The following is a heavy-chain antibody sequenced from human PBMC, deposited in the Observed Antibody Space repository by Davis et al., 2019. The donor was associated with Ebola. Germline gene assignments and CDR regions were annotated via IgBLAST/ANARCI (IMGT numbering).Heavy chain of an antibody. D-gene: IGHD3-16*01. J-gene: IGHJ6*03. V-gene: IGHV1-69*13. CDR1: GGDFSSYT. CDR3: ASNYIWGNHPQSRSTYYYYMDV. Sequence: SVKVSCKASGGDFSSYTISWVRLAPGQGLEWMGGIIPLFGRTNYAQKFQGRVTITADQSTSTVYMELRSLKSNDTAVYYCASNYIWGNHPQSRSTYYYYMDVWGEGTTVTVSS. CDR2: IIPLFGRT.